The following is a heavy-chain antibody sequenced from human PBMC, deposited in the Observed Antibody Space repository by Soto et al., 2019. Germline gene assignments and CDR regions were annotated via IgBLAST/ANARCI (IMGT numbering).Heavy chain of an antibody. Sequence: TSDTLYLTCAVSGGSISSSNWWSWVRQPPGKGLEWIGEIYHSGSTNYNPSLKSRVTISVDKSKNQFSLKLSSVTAADTAVYYCARESRAVAGDYFDYWGQGTLVTVSS. J-gene: IGHJ4*02. CDR3: ARESRAVAGDYFDY. V-gene: IGHV4-4*02. CDR1: GGSISSSNW. CDR2: IYHSGST. D-gene: IGHD6-19*01.